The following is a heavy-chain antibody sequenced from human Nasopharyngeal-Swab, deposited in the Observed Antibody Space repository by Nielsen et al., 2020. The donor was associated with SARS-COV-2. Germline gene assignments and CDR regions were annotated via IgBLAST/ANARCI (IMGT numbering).Heavy chain of an antibody. Sequence: GGSLRLSCTVSGITFSRYGMHWVRQAPGKGLEWVAFIQNDGSKKYYVDSVKGRFTLSRDDSKNTMYLQMNSLRPEDTTVYYCAKELASYDTSGYIDYWGQGTLVSVSS. CDR1: GITFSRYG. CDR3: AKELASYDTSGYIDY. CDR2: IQNDGSKK. V-gene: IGHV3-30*02. J-gene: IGHJ4*02. D-gene: IGHD3-22*01.